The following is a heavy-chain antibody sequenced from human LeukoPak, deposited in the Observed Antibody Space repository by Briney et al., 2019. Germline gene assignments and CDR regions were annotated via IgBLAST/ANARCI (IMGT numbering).Heavy chain of an antibody. D-gene: IGHD5-18*01. CDR1: GYSFTNNW. CDR2: INPADSDT. Sequence: RGESLKISCKGFGYSFTNNWIGWVRQMPGKGLDWMGIINPADSDTRYSPSFQGQVTTSADKSISTAYLQWSSLKASDTAVYYCTRGWIQLFHKWFDPWGQGTLVTVSS. J-gene: IGHJ5*02. V-gene: IGHV5-51*01. CDR3: TRGWIQLFHKWFDP.